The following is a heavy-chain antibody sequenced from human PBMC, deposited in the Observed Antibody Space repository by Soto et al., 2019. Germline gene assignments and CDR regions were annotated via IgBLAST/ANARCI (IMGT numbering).Heavy chain of an antibody. CDR1: GFAFTTYW. D-gene: IGHD3-16*01. CDR3: ASEMWGSGLRTPDH. J-gene: IGHJ4*02. V-gene: IGHV3-74*01. Sequence: EVQLVESGGGLVQPGGSLTLSCAASGFAFTTYWFHWVRQGPGKGLVWVSRINGDGSSTWYADSVKGRLTISRDNDKNTLYLQMNSLRAEDTAVYYCASEMWGSGLRTPDHWGQGTLVTVSS. CDR2: INGDGSST.